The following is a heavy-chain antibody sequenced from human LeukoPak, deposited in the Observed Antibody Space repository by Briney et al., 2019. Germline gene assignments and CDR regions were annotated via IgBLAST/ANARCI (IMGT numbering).Heavy chain of an antibody. CDR3: ARGRGSSWIGNY. Sequence: ASVKVSCKASGYTFTIYDINWVRPATGQGLERMGWMNPNSGNTGYAQKFQGRVTMTRNTSISTAYMELSSLRSEDTAVYYCARGRGSSWIGNYWDQGTLVSVSS. D-gene: IGHD6-13*01. V-gene: IGHV1-8*01. CDR1: GYTFTIYD. CDR2: MNPNSGNT. J-gene: IGHJ4*02.